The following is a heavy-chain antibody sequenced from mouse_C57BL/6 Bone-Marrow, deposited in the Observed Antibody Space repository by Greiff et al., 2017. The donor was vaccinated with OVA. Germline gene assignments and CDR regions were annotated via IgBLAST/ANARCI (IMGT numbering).Heavy chain of an antibody. CDR1: GYTFTSYW. J-gene: IGHJ3*01. Sequence: QVQLQQSGPELVKPGASVKLSCKASGYTFTSYWMHWVKQRPGQGLEWIGEIDPSDSYTNYNQKFKGKSTLTVDKSSSTAYMKFSSLTSEDTAVYYCAMGYPWFAYSGQGTLVTVSA. CDR2: IDPSDSYT. CDR3: AMGYPWFAY. D-gene: IGHD2-2*01. V-gene: IGHV1-69*01.